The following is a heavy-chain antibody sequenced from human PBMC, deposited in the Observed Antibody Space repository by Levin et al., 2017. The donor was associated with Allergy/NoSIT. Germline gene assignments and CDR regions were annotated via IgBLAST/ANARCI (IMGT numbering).Heavy chain of an antibody. CDR2: INEDGSQK. CDR1: GFTFRDYW. J-gene: IGHJ3*02. D-gene: IGHD5-12*01. Sequence: PGGSLRLSCAAAGFTFRDYWMTWVRQTPGRGLEWVANINEDGSQKYYLDSVKGRFTISRDNAKNSVVLQMDYLRDDDTAVYYCARQLRGNSAYDAFDIWGHGTMVTFSS. CDR3: ARQLRGNSAYDAFDI. V-gene: IGHV3-7*03.